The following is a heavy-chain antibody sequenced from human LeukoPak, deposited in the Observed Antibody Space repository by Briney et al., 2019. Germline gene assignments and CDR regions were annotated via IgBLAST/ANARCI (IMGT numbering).Heavy chain of an antibody. V-gene: IGHV3-7*03. CDR2: IKDDGSDR. CDR3: ARDLRYSGYDYVDAFDI. CDR1: GFNFSACW. J-gene: IGHJ3*02. D-gene: IGHD5-12*01. Sequence: GGSLRLSCSASGFNFSACWMTWVRQAPGKGLEWVANIKDDGSDRYYMESVKGRFTISRDNAKNSLYLQMNSLRAEDTALYYCARDLRYSGYDYVDAFDIWGQGTMVTVSS.